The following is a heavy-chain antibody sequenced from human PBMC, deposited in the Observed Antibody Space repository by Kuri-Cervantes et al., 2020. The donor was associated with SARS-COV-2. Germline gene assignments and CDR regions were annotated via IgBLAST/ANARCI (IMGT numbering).Heavy chain of an antibody. Sequence: GESLKISCAASGFTFSSYWMHWVRQAPGKGLVWVSRINSDGSSTSYADSVKGRFTISRDNAKNTLYLQMNSLRAEDTAVYYCARDRYDFWSGLGYYYYYGMDVWGQGTTVTVSS. CDR3: ARDRYDFWSGLGYYYYYGMDV. V-gene: IGHV3-74*01. CDR2: INSDGSST. CDR1: GFTFSSYW. D-gene: IGHD3-3*01. J-gene: IGHJ6*02.